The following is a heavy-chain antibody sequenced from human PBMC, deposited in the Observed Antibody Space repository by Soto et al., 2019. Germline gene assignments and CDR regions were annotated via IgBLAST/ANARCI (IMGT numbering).Heavy chain of an antibody. J-gene: IGHJ4*02. CDR2: ISRYGDFT. CDR3: AKDRYLDHDSRGYLFDN. D-gene: IGHD3-22*01. CDR1: GFTFNIYA. Sequence: EVQLLESGGDLIQPGGSLRLSCAASGFTFNIYAMTWVRQAPGKGLECVSAISRYGDFTYYADSVEGRFTISRDNSKNTLYLQMNSLRAADTAVYYCAKDRYLDHDSRGYLFDNWGQGTLVTVSS. V-gene: IGHV3-23*01.